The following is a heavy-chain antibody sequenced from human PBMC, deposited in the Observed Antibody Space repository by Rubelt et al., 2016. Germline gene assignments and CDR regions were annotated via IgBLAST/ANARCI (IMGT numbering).Heavy chain of an antibody. CDR1: GFTFSSYD. CDR3: ARANYDILTGYNWFDP. J-gene: IGHJ5*02. D-gene: IGHD3-9*01. CDR2: IGTAGDT. Sequence: GGGLVQPGGSLRLSCAASGFTFSSYDMHWVRQATGKVLEWVSAIGTAGDTYYPGSVKGRFTISRENAKNSLYLQMNSLRAGDTAVYYCARANYDILTGYNWFDPWGQGTLVTVSS. V-gene: IGHV3-13*01.